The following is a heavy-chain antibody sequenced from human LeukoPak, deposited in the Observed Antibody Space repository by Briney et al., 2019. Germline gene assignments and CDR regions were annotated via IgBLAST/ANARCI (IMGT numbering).Heavy chain of an antibody. J-gene: IGHJ4*02. CDR1: GFTFSNCA. D-gene: IGHD6-13*01. V-gene: IGHV3-23*01. CDR2: IVGSGSVT. CDR3: AKAGCSWPFFFDY. Sequence: PGGSLRLSCSASGFTFSNCAMRWVRQAPGKGLEWVSTIVGSGSVTYYADSVKGRFTISRDNSKNTLYLQLNSLSAEDTAVYYCAKAGCSWPFFFDYWGQGALVTVSS.